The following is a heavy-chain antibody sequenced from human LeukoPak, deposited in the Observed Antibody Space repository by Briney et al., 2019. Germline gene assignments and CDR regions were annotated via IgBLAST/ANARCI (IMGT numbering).Heavy chain of an antibody. CDR2: IYPGDSDT. J-gene: IGHJ4*02. V-gene: IGHV5-51*01. CDR1: GYSFTSYW. Sequence: PRESLKISCKGSGYSFTSYWIGWVRQMPGKGLEWMGIIYPGDSDTRYSPSFQGQVTISADKSISTAYLQWSSLKASDTAMYYCASTVYSSSWYSAYWGQGTLVTVSS. CDR3: ASTVYSSSWYSAY. D-gene: IGHD6-13*01.